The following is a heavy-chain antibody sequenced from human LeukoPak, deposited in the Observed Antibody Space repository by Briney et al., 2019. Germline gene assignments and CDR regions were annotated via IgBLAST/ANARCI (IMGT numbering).Heavy chain of an antibody. Sequence: GGSLRLSCAASGFTFSSYGMNWVRQAPGKGLEWVSYISSSGSTIYYADSVKGRFTISRDNAKNSLYLQMNSLRAEDTAVYYCARVVIYNWFDPWGQGTLVTVSS. CDR2: ISSSGSTI. CDR1: GFTFSSYG. V-gene: IGHV3-48*03. CDR3: ARVVIYNWFDP. D-gene: IGHD2-15*01. J-gene: IGHJ5*02.